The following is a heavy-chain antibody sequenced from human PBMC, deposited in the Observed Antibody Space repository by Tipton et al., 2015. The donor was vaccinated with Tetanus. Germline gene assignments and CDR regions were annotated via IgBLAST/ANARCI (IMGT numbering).Heavy chain of an antibody. J-gene: IGHJ5*02. V-gene: IGHV4-39*01. CDR2: IYSYNGNT. CDR1: GYSITRGSYY. CDR3: ARSADNWFDP. Sequence: TLSLTCSVSGYSITRGSYYWSWIRQPPGKGLEWVGSIYSYNGNTFQNPSLKSRVTMSLDTTKNQFSLKLTSVTAADTAVYFCARSADNWFDPWGQGTLVTVSS.